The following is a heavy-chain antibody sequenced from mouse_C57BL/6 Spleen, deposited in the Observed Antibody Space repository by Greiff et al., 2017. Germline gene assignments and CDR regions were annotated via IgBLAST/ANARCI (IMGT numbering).Heavy chain of an antibody. J-gene: IGHJ1*03. Sequence: EVQVVESGGGLVKPGGSLTLSCAASGFTFSDYGMHWVRQAPEKGLVWVAYISSGSSTIYYADTLKGRFTISRDNAKNTLFLQMTSLRSEDTAMYYCASGDAPWWFDVWGTGTTVTVSS. CDR2: ISSGSSTI. D-gene: IGHD1-1*02. CDR3: ASGDAPWWFDV. V-gene: IGHV5-17*01. CDR1: GFTFSDYG.